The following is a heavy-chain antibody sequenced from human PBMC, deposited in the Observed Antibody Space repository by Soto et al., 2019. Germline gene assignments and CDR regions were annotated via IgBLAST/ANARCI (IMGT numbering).Heavy chain of an antibody. D-gene: IGHD6-19*01. CDR1: GGSISSSNW. J-gene: IGHJ4*02. CDR2: IYHSGTA. CDR3: ARHIAVTGTRGFGY. Sequence: QVQLQESGPGLVKPSGTLSLTCAVSGGSISSSNWWSWVRQPPGKGLEWIGEIYHSGTANYNPSLKIRVTISMDKSNNQISLDLSSVTAADSAVYFCARHIAVTGTRGFGYWGQGTLVTVSS. V-gene: IGHV4-4*02.